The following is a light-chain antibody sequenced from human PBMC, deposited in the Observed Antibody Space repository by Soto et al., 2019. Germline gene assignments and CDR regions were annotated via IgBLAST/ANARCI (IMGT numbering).Light chain of an antibody. CDR3: QQRSNWPPWT. CDR2: DAS. Sequence: EIVLTHSPATLSLSPGERATLSCRASQSVSSYLAWYQQKPGQAPRLLIYDASNRATGIPARFSGSGSGTDFTLTISSLEPEDFAVYYCQQRSNWPPWTFGQGTKVDSK. CDR1: QSVSSY. V-gene: IGKV3-11*01. J-gene: IGKJ1*01.